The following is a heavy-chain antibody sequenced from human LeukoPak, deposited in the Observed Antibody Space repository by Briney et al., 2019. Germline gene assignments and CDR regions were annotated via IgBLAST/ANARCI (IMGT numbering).Heavy chain of an antibody. CDR2: INWNGGST. D-gene: IGHD6-13*01. V-gene: IGHV3-20*04. Sequence: GGSLRLSCAASGFTFDDYGMSWVRQAPGKGLEWVSGINWNGGSTGCADSVKGRFTISRDNAKNSLYLQMNSLRAEDTALYYCARGWQQLRFDPWGQGTLVTVSS. CDR1: GFTFDDYG. CDR3: ARGWQQLRFDP. J-gene: IGHJ5*02.